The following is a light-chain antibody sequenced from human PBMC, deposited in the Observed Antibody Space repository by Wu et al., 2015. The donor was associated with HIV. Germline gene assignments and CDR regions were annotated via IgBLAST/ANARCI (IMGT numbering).Light chain of an antibody. Sequence: GERATLSCRASRSISNYLAWYQHRPGQAPRLVIYGXSNRAIGIPARFSGSGSETDFTLTISSLEPEDFAVYYCQQRSNWPYTFGQGTKVEIK. J-gene: IGKJ2*01. CDR1: RSISNY. CDR3: QQRSNWPYT. V-gene: IGKV3-11*01. CDR2: GXS.